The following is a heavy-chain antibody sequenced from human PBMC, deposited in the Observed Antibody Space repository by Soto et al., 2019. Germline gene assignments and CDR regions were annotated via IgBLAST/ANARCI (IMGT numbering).Heavy chain of an antibody. CDR2: ISAYNGNT. CDR3: ARSITIFGVVINGLYV. Sequence: QVQLVQSGAEVKKPGASVKVSCKASGYTFTSYGISWVRQAPGQGLEWMGWISAYNGNTSYAQKLQGRVTMTTDTSTSTDYMELRNLRSDDTAVYYCARSITIFGVVINGLYVWGQGTTVTVSS. V-gene: IGHV1-18*01. D-gene: IGHD3-3*01. J-gene: IGHJ6*02. CDR1: GYTFTSYG.